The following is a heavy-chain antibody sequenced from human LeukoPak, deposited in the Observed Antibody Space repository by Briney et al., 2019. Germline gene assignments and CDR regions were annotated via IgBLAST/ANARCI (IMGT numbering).Heavy chain of an antibody. V-gene: IGHV1-2*02. D-gene: IGHD2-2*01. CDR3: ARDHAYCSSTSCPGVDAFDI. CDR2: INPNSGGT. J-gene: IGHJ3*02. Sequence: ASVKVSCKASGYTFTGYYMHWVRQAPGQGLEWMGWINPNSGGTNYAQKFQGRVTMTRDTSISTAYMELSRLRSDDTAVYYCARDHAYCSSTSCPGVDAFDIWGRGTMVTVSS. CDR1: GYTFTGYY.